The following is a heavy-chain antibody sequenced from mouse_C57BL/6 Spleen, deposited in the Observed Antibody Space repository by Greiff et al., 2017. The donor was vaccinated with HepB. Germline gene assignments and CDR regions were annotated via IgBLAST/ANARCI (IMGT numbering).Heavy chain of an antibody. CDR1: GYTFTSYG. Sequence: QVQLQQSGAELARPGASVKLSCKASGYTFTSYGISWVKQRTGQGLEWIGEIYPRSGNTYYNEKFKGKATLTADKSSSTAYMELRSLTSEDSAVYFCARTYSNYIYAMDYGGQGTSVTGAS. CDR3: ARTYSNYIYAMDY. D-gene: IGHD2-5*01. CDR2: IYPRSGNT. V-gene: IGHV1-81*01. J-gene: IGHJ4*01.